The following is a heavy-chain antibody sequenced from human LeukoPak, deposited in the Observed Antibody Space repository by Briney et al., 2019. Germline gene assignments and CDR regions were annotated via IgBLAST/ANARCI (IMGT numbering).Heavy chain of an antibody. D-gene: IGHD3-22*01. CDR2: LYSDGTT. CDR1: GFTVSDNY. Sequence: GGSLRLSCAASGFTVSDNYMSWVRKAPGKGLEWVSVLYSDGTTYHADSVKGRFTISRDNSKNTLYLQMNNLRAEDTAVYYCARAAYDSNGYTANHDYWGQGTLVTVSS. V-gene: IGHV3-53*01. CDR3: ARAAYDSNGYTANHDY. J-gene: IGHJ4*02.